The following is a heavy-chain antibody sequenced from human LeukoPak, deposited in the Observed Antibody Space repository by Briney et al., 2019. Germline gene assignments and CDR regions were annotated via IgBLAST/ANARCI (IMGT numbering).Heavy chain of an antibody. V-gene: IGHV4-34*01. CDR1: GGSFSGYY. CDR2: INHSGSN. D-gene: IGHD6-6*01. J-gene: IGHJ4*02. CDR3: ARGRMDTIAARRNLDY. Sequence: SETLSLACAVYGGSFSGYYWSWIRQPPGKGREWIGEINHSGSNNYNPPLKSRVTISVDTSKNQFSLKLCSVTAEDTAVYYCARGRMDTIAARRNLDYWGQGTLVTVSS.